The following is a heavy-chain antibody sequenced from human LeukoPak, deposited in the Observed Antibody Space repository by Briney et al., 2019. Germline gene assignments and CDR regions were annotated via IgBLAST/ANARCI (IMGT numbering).Heavy chain of an antibody. CDR1: GGSISSYY. V-gene: IGHV4-59*12. J-gene: IGHJ3*02. D-gene: IGHD2-15*01. Sequence: PSETLSLTCTVSGGSISSYYWNWIRQPPGKGLEWIGYIYYSGNTNYNPSLKSRVTISVDTSKNQFSLKLSSVTAADTAVYYCAGVVATPDAFDIWGQGTMVTVSS. CDR2: IYYSGNT. CDR3: AGVVATPDAFDI.